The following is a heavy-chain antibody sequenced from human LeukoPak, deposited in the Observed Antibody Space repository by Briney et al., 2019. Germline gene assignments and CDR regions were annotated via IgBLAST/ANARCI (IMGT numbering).Heavy chain of an antibody. CDR1: GYTFTGYY. Sequence: ASVKVSCKASGYTFTGYYMHWVRQAPGQGLEWMGWINTNTGNPTYAQGFTGRFVFSLDTSVSTAYLQISSLKAEDTAVYYCARSLEYYFDSSGYPLDYWGQGTLVTVSS. CDR3: ARSLEYYFDSSGYPLDY. V-gene: IGHV7-4-1*02. CDR2: INTNTGNP. J-gene: IGHJ4*02. D-gene: IGHD3-22*01.